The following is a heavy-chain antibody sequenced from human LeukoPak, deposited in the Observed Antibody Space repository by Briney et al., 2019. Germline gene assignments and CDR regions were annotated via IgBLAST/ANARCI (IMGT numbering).Heavy chain of an antibody. CDR2: IYYSGST. Sequence: SETQSLTCTVSGGSISSGDYYWSWIRQPPGKGLEWIGYIYYSGSTYYNPSLKSRVTISVDTSKNQFSLKLSSVTAADTAVYYCARDSDVSFGLGGAFDIWGQGTMVTVSS. D-gene: IGHD3-16*01. V-gene: IGHV4-30-4*01. CDR1: GGSISSGDYY. CDR3: ARDSDVSFGLGGAFDI. J-gene: IGHJ3*02.